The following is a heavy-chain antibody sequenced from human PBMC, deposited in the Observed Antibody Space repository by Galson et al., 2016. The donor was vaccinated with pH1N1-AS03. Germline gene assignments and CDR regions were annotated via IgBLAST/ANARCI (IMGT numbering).Heavy chain of an antibody. CDR2: IIPIFGTA. V-gene: IGHV1-69*13. CDR3: ARAPDYHDSSGYYSI. CDR1: GGTFSSYA. Sequence: SVKVSCKASGGTFSSYAISWVRQAPGQGLEWMGGIIPIFGTANYAQKFQGRVTITSDEFTSTAYMELRSLRSEDTALYYCARAPDYHDSSGYYSIWGQGTLVTVSS. D-gene: IGHD3-22*01. J-gene: IGHJ3*02.